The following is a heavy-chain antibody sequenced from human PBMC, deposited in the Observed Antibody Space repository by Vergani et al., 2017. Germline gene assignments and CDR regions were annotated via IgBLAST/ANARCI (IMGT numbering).Heavy chain of an antibody. CDR2: INHSGST. V-gene: IGHV4-34*01. D-gene: IGHD5-18*01. CDR1: GGSFSGYY. CDR3: ANDVYSYGYKRVYYYGMDV. Sequence: QVQLQQWGAGLLKPSETLSLTCAVYGGSFSGYYWSWIRQPPGKGLEWIGEINHSGSTNYNPSLKSRVTISVDTSKNQFSLKLSSVTAADTAVYYCANDVYSYGYKRVYYYGMDVWGQGTTVTVSS. J-gene: IGHJ6*02.